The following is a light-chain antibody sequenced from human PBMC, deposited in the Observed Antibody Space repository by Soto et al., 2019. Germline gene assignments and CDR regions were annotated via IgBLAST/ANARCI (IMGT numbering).Light chain of an antibody. CDR2: EIS. CDR1: QGISNY. V-gene: IGKV1-17*01. J-gene: IGKJ1*01. Sequence: DIQMTQSPSSLSASVGDRVTITCRASQGISNYFGWYQQKPGKAPKRLIYEISTLQSGVPSRFSGSGSGTEFTLTIHSLQPDDFATYYCLQHFGYPRTFGQGTKVDIK. CDR3: LQHFGYPRT.